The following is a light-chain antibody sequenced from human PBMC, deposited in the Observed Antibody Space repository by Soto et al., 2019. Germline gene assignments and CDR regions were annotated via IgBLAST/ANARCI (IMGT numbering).Light chain of an antibody. CDR1: QSTATT. CDR2: GAS. V-gene: IGKV3-15*01. CDR3: QQYNNWPYS. J-gene: IGKJ2*01. Sequence: EIVLTQSPDNLSVSPGQRATLSCRASQSTATTLAWYQHKPGQAPRVLIYGASTRATDVPPRFSGSGSGTDFTLTISSLQSEDFAVYYCQQYNNWPYSFGQGTKLEIK.